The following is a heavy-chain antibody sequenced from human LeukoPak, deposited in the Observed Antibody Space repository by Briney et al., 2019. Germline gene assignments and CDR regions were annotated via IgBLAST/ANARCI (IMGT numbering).Heavy chain of an antibody. CDR3: ARDLDGYNPRFPFPGFDP. V-gene: IGHV3-64*01. CDR2: ISSNGGST. CDR1: GFTFSSYA. Sequence: GGSLRLSCAASGFTFSSYAMHWVRQAPGKGLEYVSAISSNGGSTYYANSVKGRFTISRDNSKNTLYLQMGSLRAEDMAVYYCARDLDGYNPRFPFPGFDPWGQGTLVTVSS. D-gene: IGHD5-24*01. J-gene: IGHJ5*02.